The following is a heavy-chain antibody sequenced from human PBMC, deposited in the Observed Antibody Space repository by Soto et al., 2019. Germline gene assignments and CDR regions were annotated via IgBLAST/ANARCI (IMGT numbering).Heavy chain of an antibody. V-gene: IGHV4-59*01. CDR2: IYYSGST. Sequence: PSETLYLTCTVSGGSISSYYWSWIRQPQGKGLEWIGYIYYSGSTNYNPSLKSRFTISVDTSKNQFSLKLSSVTAADTAVYYCARASFDYDFWSGYYTPPSYYMDVWGKGTTVTVSS. D-gene: IGHD3-3*01. CDR1: GGSISSYY. CDR3: ARASFDYDFWSGYYTPPSYYMDV. J-gene: IGHJ6*03.